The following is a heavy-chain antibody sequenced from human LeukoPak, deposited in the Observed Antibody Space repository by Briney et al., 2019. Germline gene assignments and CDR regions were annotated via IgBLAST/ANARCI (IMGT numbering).Heavy chain of an antibody. V-gene: IGHV4-34*01. CDR1: GGSFSGYY. CDR3: ARGLEHSSSSPFDY. D-gene: IGHD6-6*01. J-gene: IGHJ4*02. CDR2: INHSGST. Sequence: PSETLSLTCAVYGGSFSGYYWSWIRQPPGKGLEWIGEINHSGSTNYNPSLKSRVTISVDTSKNQFSLKLSSVTAADTAVYYCARGLEHSSSSPFDYWGQGTLVTVSS.